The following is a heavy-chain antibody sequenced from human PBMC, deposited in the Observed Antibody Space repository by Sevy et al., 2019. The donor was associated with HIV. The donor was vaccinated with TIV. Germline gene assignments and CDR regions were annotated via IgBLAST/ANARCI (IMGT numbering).Heavy chain of an antibody. CDR2: ISYDGSNK. CDR3: ARGTPGDREGMDV. D-gene: IGHD1-1*01. V-gene: IGHV3-30-3*01. J-gene: IGHJ6*02. Sequence: GGSLRLSCAASGFTFSSYAMHWVRQAPGKGLEWVAVISYDGSNKYYADSVKGRFTISRDNIKNTLYLQMNSLRAEDTAVYYCARGTPGDREGMDVWGQGTTVTVSS. CDR1: GFTFSSYA.